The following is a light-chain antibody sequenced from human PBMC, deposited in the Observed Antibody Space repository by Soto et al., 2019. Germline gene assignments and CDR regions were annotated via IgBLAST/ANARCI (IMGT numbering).Light chain of an antibody. Sequence: EIVLTQSRGTLSLSPGERATISCRASQSVSSNYLAWYQQKPGQAPRLLIYAASNRASGIPDRFGGSGSGADFTLTVSRLEPEDFAVYYCQQYGSAPWTFGQGTKVEI. CDR1: QSVSSNY. V-gene: IGKV3-20*01. CDR3: QQYGSAPWT. J-gene: IGKJ1*01. CDR2: AAS.